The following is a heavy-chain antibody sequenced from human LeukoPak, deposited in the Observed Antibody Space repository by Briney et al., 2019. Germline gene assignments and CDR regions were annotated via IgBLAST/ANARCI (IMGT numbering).Heavy chain of an antibody. D-gene: IGHD6-25*01. Sequence: AGGSLKLSCAASGFTFSDYYISWIRQAPGKGLEWVSYISSSGSTIYYADSVKGRFTISRDNAKNSLYLQMNSLRAEDTAVYYCARDGQRPAALIKYFEYWGQGTLVTVSS. J-gene: IGHJ1*01. CDR2: ISSSGSTI. V-gene: IGHV3-11*01. CDR3: ARDGQRPAALIKYFEY. CDR1: GFTFSDYY.